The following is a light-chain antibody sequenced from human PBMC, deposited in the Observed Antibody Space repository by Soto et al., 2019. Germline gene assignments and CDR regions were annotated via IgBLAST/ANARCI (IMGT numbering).Light chain of an antibody. CDR3: CSYTTSNTRQIV. J-gene: IGLJ1*01. CDR2: DVS. V-gene: IGLV2-14*01. Sequence: LTQPTSVSASASQAVAISCARNNSRVGGYNYVSWYQQHPGKAPKFMIYDVSNRPSGVSNRFSGSKSGNTASLTISGLQAEDEADYYCCSYTTSNTRQIVFGTGTKVTVL. CDR1: NSRVGGYNY.